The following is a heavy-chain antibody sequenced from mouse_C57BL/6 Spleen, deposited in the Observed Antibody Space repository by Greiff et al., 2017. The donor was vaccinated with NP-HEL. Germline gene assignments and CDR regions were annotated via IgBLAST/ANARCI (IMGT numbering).Heavy chain of an antibody. CDR1: GYTFTSYW. CDR2: IYPGSGST. Sequence: VQLQQPGAELVKPGASVKMSCKASGYTFTSYWITWVKQRPGQGLEWIGDIYPGSGSTNYNEKFKSKATLTVDTSSSTAYMQLSSLTSEDSAVYYCARGGSTMVPYYFDYWGQGTTLTVSS. V-gene: IGHV1-55*01. D-gene: IGHD2-2*01. J-gene: IGHJ2*01. CDR3: ARGGSTMVPYYFDY.